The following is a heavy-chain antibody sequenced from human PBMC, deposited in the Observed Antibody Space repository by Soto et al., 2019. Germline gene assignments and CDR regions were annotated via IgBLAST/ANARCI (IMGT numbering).Heavy chain of an antibody. Sequence: WESLRLSCTVSGCTISTFAISWVRQAPGKGLEWDSKIIHSGDSTYYADSVKGRFTIPRDNYKNTVYLQMNSLRVEDTAVYYCATGQQLGYWGQGTLVTVSS. V-gene: IGHV3-23*01. D-gene: IGHD6-13*01. CDR2: IIHSGDST. J-gene: IGHJ4*02. CDR3: ATGQQLGY. CDR1: GCTISTFA.